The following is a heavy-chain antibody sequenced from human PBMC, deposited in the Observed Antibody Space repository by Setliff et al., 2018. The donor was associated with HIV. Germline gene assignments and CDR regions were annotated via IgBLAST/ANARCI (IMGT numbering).Heavy chain of an antibody. D-gene: IGHD3-10*01. CDR2: FYTSGST. CDR1: GGSFTTYY. CDR3: AGHFYYSGSGIWAGLDS. J-gene: IGHJ4*02. V-gene: IGHV4-4*09. Sequence: SETLSLTCTVSGGSFTTYYWSWLRQPPGKELEWIGYFYTSGSTNYNPSLKSRVTISIDTSKNQFSLKRNAVTAADTAVYYCAGHFYYSGSGIWAGLDSWGQGTLVTVSS.